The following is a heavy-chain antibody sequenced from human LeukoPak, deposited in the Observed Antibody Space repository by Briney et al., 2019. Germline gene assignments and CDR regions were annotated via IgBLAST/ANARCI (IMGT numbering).Heavy chain of an antibody. Sequence: ASETLSLTCTVSGGSISSYYWSWLRQPPGKGLEWIGYIYYSGSTNYNPSLKSRVTISVDTSKNQFSLKLSSVTAADTAVYYCARVTYYDILTGFPSGMDVWGKGTTVTVSS. CDR3: ARVTYYDILTGFPSGMDV. V-gene: IGHV4-59*01. D-gene: IGHD3-9*01. CDR2: IYYSGST. J-gene: IGHJ6*04. CDR1: GGSISSYY.